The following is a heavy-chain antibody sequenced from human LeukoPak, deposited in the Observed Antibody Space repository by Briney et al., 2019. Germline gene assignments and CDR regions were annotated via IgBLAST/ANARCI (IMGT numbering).Heavy chain of an antibody. CDR2: LYSDGTT. Sequence: GGFLRLSCAASRFTVSSNYMGWVRQAPGKGLEWVSVLYSDGTTYYPDSVKGRFTISRDNSQNTLYLQLDSLRAEDTAAYYCARLYDRSAYGAFDIWGQGTMVTVSS. CDR1: RFTVSSNY. J-gene: IGHJ3*02. CDR3: ARLYDRSAYGAFDI. V-gene: IGHV3-66*04. D-gene: IGHD3-22*01.